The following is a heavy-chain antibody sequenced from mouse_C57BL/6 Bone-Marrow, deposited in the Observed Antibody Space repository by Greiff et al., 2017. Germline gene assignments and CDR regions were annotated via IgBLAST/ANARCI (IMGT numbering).Heavy chain of an antibody. CDR1: GYAFSSYW. Sequence: VQLQQSGAELVKPVASVKISCKASGYAFSSYWMNWVKQRPGQGLEWIGQIYPGDGDTNYNGKFKGKATLTADKSSSTAYMQLSSLTSEDSAVYVCARGDYYGSSPYYFDYWGQGTTLTVSS. D-gene: IGHD1-1*01. CDR2: IYPGDGDT. J-gene: IGHJ2*01. V-gene: IGHV1-80*01. CDR3: ARGDYYGSSPYYFDY.